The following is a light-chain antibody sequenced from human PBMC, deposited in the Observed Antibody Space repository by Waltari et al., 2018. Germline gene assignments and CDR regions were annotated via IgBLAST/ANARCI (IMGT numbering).Light chain of an antibody. CDR2: RDD. CDR3: QAWDSSAFV. V-gene: IGLV3-1*01. Sequence: SYEVTQPPSVSVSLRQRATITCSGEKLGSKYVSWYQQKSGQSPVLVIYRDDKRPSGIPERCSGSNSGNTATLTISGTQPMDEADYYCQAWDSSAFVFGAGTKVTVL. CDR1: KLGSKY. J-gene: IGLJ1*01.